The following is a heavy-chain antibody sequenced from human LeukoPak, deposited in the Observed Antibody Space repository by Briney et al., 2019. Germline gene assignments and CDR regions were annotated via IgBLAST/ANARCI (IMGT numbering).Heavy chain of an antibody. D-gene: IGHD2-2*02. CDR1: GGSISSYY. CDR2: IYFSGNT. V-gene: IGHV4-59*01. Sequence: PSETLSLTCTVSGGSISSYYWSWLRQPPGKGLEWIGYIYFSGNTNYNPSLKSRVTISVDTSKNQFSLKLRSVTAADTAVYYCARQLGYCSTTSCYTWFDPWGQGTLVTVSS. J-gene: IGHJ5*02. CDR3: ARQLGYCSTTSCYTWFDP.